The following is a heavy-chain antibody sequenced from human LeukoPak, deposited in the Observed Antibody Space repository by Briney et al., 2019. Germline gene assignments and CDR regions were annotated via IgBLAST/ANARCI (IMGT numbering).Heavy chain of an antibody. CDR2: ISYDGSHK. J-gene: IGHJ4*02. D-gene: IGHD3-16*02. Sequence: GGSLRLSCAASGITFRSYGMHWVRQAPGKGLEWVAVISYDGSHKYYAESVKGRFTISRDISKNTLYLQMNSLRAEDTAVYYCAKDRLPLGELSLFDYWGQGTLVTVSS. CDR1: GITFRSYG. CDR3: AKDRLPLGELSLFDY. V-gene: IGHV3-30*18.